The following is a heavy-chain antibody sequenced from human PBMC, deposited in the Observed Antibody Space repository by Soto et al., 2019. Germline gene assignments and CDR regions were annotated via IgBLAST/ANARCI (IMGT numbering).Heavy chain of an antibody. D-gene: IGHD3-3*01. CDR1: GFTFSNYD. J-gene: IGHJ4*02. CDR2: ISYDGSNK. CDR3: AKDPYTIFGVVLYADY. V-gene: IGHV3-30*18. Sequence: GGSLRLSCAASGFTFSNYDMHWVRQAPGKGLEWVAVISYDGSNKYYADSVKGRFTISRDNSKNTLYVQMSSLRAEDTAVYYCAKDPYTIFGVVLYADYWGQGSLVTVSS.